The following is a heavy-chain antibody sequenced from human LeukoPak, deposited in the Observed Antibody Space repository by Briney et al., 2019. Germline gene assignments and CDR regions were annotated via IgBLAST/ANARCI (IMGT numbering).Heavy chain of an antibody. D-gene: IGHD1-26*01. Sequence: PGRSLRLSCAASGFTFSSYAMHWVRQAPGKGLEWVAVISYDGSNKYYADSVKGRFTISRDSSKNTLYLQMNSLRAEDTAVYYCARGAYSGSYYTDYWGQGTLVTVSS. V-gene: IGHV3-30-3*01. J-gene: IGHJ4*02. CDR1: GFTFSSYA. CDR3: ARGAYSGSYYTDY. CDR2: ISYDGSNK.